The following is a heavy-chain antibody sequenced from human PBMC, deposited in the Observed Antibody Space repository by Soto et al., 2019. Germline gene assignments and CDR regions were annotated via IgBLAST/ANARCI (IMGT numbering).Heavy chain of an antibody. CDR3: AREGRQDAFDI. V-gene: IGHV4-59*01. D-gene: IGHD2-15*01. Sequence: SSNTLYITCTVSGGSISSYYWSWIRQPPGKGLEWIGYIYYSGSTNYNPSLTSRVTISVDTSKNRFSLKLSSVTAADTAVYYCAREGRQDAFDIWGQGTMVTVSS. CDR2: IYYSGST. CDR1: GGSISSYY. J-gene: IGHJ3*02.